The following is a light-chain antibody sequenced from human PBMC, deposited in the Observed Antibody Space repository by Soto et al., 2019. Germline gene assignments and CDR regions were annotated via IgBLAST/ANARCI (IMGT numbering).Light chain of an antibody. V-gene: IGKV3-15*01. J-gene: IGKJ1*01. CDR1: QSVSSN. CDR3: QHYNNWPPLT. CDR2: GAS. Sequence: EIVMTQSPATLSVSPGERATLSCRASQSVSSNLAWYQQKPGQAPRLLIYGASTRATGIPARFSGSGSGTEFTPTISSLQYEDVAVYYCQHYNNWPPLTFGQGTKVEIK.